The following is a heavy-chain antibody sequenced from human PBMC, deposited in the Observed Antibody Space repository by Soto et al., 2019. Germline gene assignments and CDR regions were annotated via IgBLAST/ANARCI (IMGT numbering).Heavy chain of an antibody. CDR3: ARGGPVIIPAAANWFDP. D-gene: IGHD2-2*01. V-gene: IGHV1-69*06. Sequence: QVQLVQSGPEVKKPGSSVKVSCKGSGGFNSYSISWVRQAPGQGPEWMGGIIPIFATPTYAQKFQGRVTITADKSTSTAYMELSRLTSEVTPVYYCARGGPVIIPAAANWFDPWGQGTLVSVSS. J-gene: IGHJ5*02. CDR1: GGFNSYS. CDR2: IIPIFATP.